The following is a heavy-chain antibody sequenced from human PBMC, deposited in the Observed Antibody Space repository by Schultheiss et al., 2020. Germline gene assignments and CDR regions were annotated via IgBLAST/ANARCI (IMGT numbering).Heavy chain of an antibody. V-gene: IGHV3-48*04. Sequence: GGSLRLSCAASGFTFSSYWMSWVRQAPGKGLEWVSYISSSGSTIYYADSVKGRFTISRDNAKNSLYLQMNSLRAEDTAVYYCARARGYSYGLGAVFPDYWGQGTLVTVSS. CDR1: GFTFSSYW. J-gene: IGHJ4*02. CDR3: ARARGYSYGLGAVFPDY. D-gene: IGHD5-18*01. CDR2: ISSSGSTI.